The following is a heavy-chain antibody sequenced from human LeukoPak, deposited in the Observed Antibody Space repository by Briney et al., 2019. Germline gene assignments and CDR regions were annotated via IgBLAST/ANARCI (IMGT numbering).Heavy chain of an antibody. D-gene: IGHD2-2*01. CDR3: ARGGIVERYCSSTSCRGVDY. CDR2: ISAYNGNT. J-gene: IGHJ4*02. CDR1: GHTFTSYG. Sequence: ASVKVSCKASGHTFTSYGISSVRQAPGQRLKWMGWISAYNGNTNYAQKLQGRVTMTTDTSTSTAYMELRSLRSDDTAVYYCARGGIVERYCSSTSCRGVDYWGQGTLVTVSS. V-gene: IGHV1-18*04.